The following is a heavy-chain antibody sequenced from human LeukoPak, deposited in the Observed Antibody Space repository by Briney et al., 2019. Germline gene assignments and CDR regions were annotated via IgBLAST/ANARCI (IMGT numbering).Heavy chain of an antibody. J-gene: IGHJ4*02. CDR3: ARVGKPGIAAACTLIIIVY. CDR2: INAYNGNT. V-gene: IGHV1-18*01. Sequence: ASVTVSCKPSGYTFSSYGISWVRQAPGQGLEWMGWINAYNGNTKYAQKVQGRVTMTTDTSTSTAYMELRSLRSDDTAVYHCARVGKPGIAAACTLIIIVYWGQGTLVTVSS. CDR1: GYTFSSYG. D-gene: IGHD6-13*01.